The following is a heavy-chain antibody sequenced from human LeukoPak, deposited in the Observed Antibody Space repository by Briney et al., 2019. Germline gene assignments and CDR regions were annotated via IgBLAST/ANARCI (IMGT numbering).Heavy chain of an antibody. CDR1: GFSFDDYT. CDR3: GKDIGISSSRTSDY. V-gene: IGHV3-43*01. D-gene: IGHD6-6*01. Sequence: PGGSPRLSCAASGFSFDDYTMHWVRQAPGKGLEWVSLISWDGSITDYAGSVKGRFTISRDNSKDSLYLQMNSLRTEDTALYYCGKDIGISSSRTSDYWGQGTLVTVSS. J-gene: IGHJ4*02. CDR2: ISWDGSIT.